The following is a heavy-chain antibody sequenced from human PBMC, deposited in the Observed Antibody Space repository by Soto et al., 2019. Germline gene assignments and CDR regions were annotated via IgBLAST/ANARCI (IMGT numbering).Heavy chain of an antibody. J-gene: IGHJ3*02. CDR2: IYSGGST. Sequence: EVQLVESGGGLIQPGGSLRLSCAASGFTVSSNYMSWVRQAPGKGLEWVSVIYSGGSTYYADSVKGRFTISRDNSKNTLYLQRNSLRDEDKAVYYCAGGQGPPTTVTAAGAFDIWGKGTMVTVSS. CDR1: GFTVSSNY. CDR3: AGGQGPPTTVTAAGAFDI. D-gene: IGHD4-17*01. V-gene: IGHV3-53*01.